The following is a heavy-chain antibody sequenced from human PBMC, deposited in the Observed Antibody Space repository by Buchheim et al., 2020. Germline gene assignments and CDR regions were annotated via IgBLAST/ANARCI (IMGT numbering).Heavy chain of an antibody. D-gene: IGHD4-17*01. CDR1: GFTFSSYE. CDR2: ISSSATTL. V-gene: IGHV3-48*03. CDR3: AREGGDRAYFDY. Sequence: EVQLVESGGGLVQPGGSLRLSCAASGFTFSSYEMNWVRQAPGKGLEWVSYISSSATTLYYADSVKGRFTISRDDAKNSLYLQMNSLRAEDTAIYNCAREGGDRAYFDYWGQGTL. J-gene: IGHJ4*02.